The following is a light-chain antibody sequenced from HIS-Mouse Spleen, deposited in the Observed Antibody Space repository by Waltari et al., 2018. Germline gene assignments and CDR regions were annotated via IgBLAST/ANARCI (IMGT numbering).Light chain of an antibody. V-gene: IGLV3-1*01. CDR1: KLGDKY. CDR2: QGS. CDR3: QAWDSSTVV. Sequence: SYELTQPPSVSVSPGQTASITCSGDKLGDKYACWYQQKPGQSPVLVIYQGSKRPSGSPGRFSGSNSGSTATLTVSGTQAMDEADYYCQAWDSSTVVFGGGTKLTVL. J-gene: IGLJ2*01.